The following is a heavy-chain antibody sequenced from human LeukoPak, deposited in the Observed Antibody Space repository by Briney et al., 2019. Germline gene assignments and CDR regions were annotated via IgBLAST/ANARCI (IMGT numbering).Heavy chain of an antibody. CDR2: ICGSVSGSGDCT. CDR1: GFSFGSYA. D-gene: IGHD2-2*01. J-gene: IGHJ4*02. CDR3: AKSVFARYCSSTSCYYFDY. V-gene: IGHV3-23*01. Sequence: GGSLRLSCAASGFSFGSYAMSWVRQAAGKGLEWVSEICGSVSGSGDCTHYADSVKGRFTISRDNSKKTLYLQMNSLRAEDTAVYYCAKSVFARYCSSTSCYYFDYWGQGTLVTVSS.